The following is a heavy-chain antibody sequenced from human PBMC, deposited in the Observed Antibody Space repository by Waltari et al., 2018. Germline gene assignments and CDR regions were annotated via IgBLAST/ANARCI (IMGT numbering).Heavy chain of an antibody. CDR2: IYYSGST. CDR1: GGSISSSSYY. D-gene: IGHD6-13*01. Sequence: QLQLQESGPGLVKPSETLSLTCTVSGGSISSSSYYWGWIRQPPGKGLEWIGSIYYSGSTYYNPSLKSRVTISVDTSKNQFSLKLSSVTAADTAVYYCARLPWDSSSIDYWGQGTLVTVSS. J-gene: IGHJ4*02. V-gene: IGHV4-39*07. CDR3: ARLPWDSSSIDY.